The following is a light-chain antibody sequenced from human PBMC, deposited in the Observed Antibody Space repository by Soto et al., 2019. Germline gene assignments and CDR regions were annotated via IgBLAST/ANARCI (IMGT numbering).Light chain of an antibody. Sequence: ETVLTQSPATLSLSPGERSTLSCRASRSIITYLAWYQQKPGQAPRLLIYEALNRATGIPARFSGSGSGTDFTLTISSLEPEDCAVYYCQQRNNWPLTFGGGTKVEIK. CDR2: EAL. J-gene: IGKJ4*02. CDR3: QQRNNWPLT. CDR1: RSIITY. V-gene: IGKV3-11*01.